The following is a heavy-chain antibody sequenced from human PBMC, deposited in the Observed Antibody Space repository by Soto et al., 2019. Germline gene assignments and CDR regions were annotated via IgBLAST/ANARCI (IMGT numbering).Heavy chain of an antibody. CDR2: IYNSGST. V-gene: IGHV4-31*03. CDR1: GGSISSGGYY. J-gene: IGHJ4*02. Sequence: QVQLQESGPGLVKPSQTLSLACSVSGGSISSGGYYWTWIRQHPGKGLEWIGYIYNSGSTYYNPSLKSRVSISVDTSKHQFAPRLSSVTAGDTAVYYCARTEPYSVILDYWGQGTLVTVSS. D-gene: IGHD3-22*01. CDR3: ARTEPYSVILDY.